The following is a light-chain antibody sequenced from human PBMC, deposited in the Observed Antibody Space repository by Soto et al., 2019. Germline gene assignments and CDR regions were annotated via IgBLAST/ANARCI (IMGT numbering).Light chain of an antibody. CDR2: GAS. CDR1: QGISSY. V-gene: IGKV1-9*01. J-gene: IGKJ4*01. Sequence: DIQLTQSPSFLSASVGDRVTITCRASQGISSYLAWYQQKPGKAPKLLIYGASTLQSGVPSRFSGSGSGTEFTLTISSLQPEDFATYYCQQLNSYPLPFGGGTKVEIK. CDR3: QQLNSYPLP.